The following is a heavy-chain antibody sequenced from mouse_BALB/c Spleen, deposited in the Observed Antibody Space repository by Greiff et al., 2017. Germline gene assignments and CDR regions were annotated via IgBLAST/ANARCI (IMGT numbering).Heavy chain of an antibody. J-gene: IGHJ3*01. CDR3: AREEYGNYAY. Sequence: VQLVESGAELVRPGSSVKISCKASGYAFSSYWMNWVKQRPGQGLEWIGQIYPGDGDTNYNGKFKGKATLTADKSSSTAYMQLSSLTSEDSAVYFCAREEYGNYAYWGQGTLVTVSA. D-gene: IGHD2-10*02. CDR1: GYAFSSYW. CDR2: IYPGDGDT. V-gene: IGHV1-80*01.